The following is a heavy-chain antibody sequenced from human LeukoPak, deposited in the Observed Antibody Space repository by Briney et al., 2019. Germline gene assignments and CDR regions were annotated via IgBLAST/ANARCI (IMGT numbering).Heavy chain of an antibody. CDR3: ASEIPNLRYCSTTSCDY. CDR1: GFTFSSYS. V-gene: IGHV3-21*01. J-gene: IGHJ4*02. CDR2: ITRSSSFL. D-gene: IGHD2-2*01. Sequence: GGSLRLSCTASGFTFSSYSMNWVRQASGKGLEWVSSITRSSSFLYYADSVKGRFTISRDNAKSSLYLQMSGLRAEDTAVYYCASEIPNLRYCSTTSCDYWGQGTLVTVSS.